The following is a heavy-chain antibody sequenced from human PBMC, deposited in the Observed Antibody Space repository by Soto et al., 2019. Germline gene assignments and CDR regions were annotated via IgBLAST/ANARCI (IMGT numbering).Heavy chain of an antibody. V-gene: IGHV1-69*13. Sequence: SVKFSCKASGGTFSSYAISWVRQAPGQGLEWMGGIIPIFGTANYAQKFQGRVTITADESTSTAYMELSSLRSEDTAVYYCARGLGYCTNGVCPFEYWGQGTLVTVSS. CDR1: GGTFSSYA. CDR2: IIPIFGTA. D-gene: IGHD2-8*01. CDR3: ARGLGYCTNGVCPFEY. J-gene: IGHJ4*02.